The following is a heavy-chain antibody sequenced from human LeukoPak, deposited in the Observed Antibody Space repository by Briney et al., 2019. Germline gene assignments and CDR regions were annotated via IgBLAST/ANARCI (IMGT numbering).Heavy chain of an antibody. CDR2: ISSSGSTI. CDR3: ARDWLYYYDSSGHWAFDI. Sequence: GGSLRLSCAASGFTFSSYEMNWVRQAPGKGLEWVSYISSSGSTIYYADSVKGRFAISRDNAKNSLYLQMNSLRAEDTAVYYCARDWLYYYDSSGHWAFDIWGQGTMVTVSS. CDR1: GFTFSSYE. V-gene: IGHV3-48*03. J-gene: IGHJ3*02. D-gene: IGHD3-22*01.